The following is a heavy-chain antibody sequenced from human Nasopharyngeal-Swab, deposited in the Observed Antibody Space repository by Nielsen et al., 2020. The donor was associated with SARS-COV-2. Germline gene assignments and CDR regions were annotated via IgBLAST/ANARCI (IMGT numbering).Heavy chain of an antibody. V-gene: IGHV3-74*01. Sequence: GGSLRLSCAASGFTFSNAWMHWVRQAPGKGLVWVSRINSDGSSTSSADSVKGRFTISRDNAKNTLYLQMNSLRAEDTALYHCARAGTSDYYYYGMDVWGQGTTVTVSS. CDR1: GFTFSNAW. J-gene: IGHJ6*02. CDR2: INSDGSST. CDR3: ARAGTSDYYYYGMDV. D-gene: IGHD6-13*01.